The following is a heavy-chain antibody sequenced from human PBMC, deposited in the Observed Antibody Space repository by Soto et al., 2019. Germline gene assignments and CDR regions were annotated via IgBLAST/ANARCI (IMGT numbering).Heavy chain of an antibody. Sequence: GGSLRLSCAASGFTFSSYWMHWVRQAPGKGLVWVSRINSDGSSTSYADSVKGRFTISRDNAKNTLYLQMNSLRAEDTAVYYCARDRTVTTFSHYYYGMDVWGQGTTVTGSS. J-gene: IGHJ6*02. CDR1: GFTFSSYW. D-gene: IGHD4-4*01. CDR3: ARDRTVTTFSHYYYGMDV. CDR2: INSDGSST. V-gene: IGHV3-74*01.